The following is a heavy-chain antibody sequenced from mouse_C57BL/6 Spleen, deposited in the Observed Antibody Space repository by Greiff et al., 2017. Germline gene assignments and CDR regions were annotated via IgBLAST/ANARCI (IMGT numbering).Heavy chain of an antibody. V-gene: IGHV3-1*01. J-gene: IGHJ2*01. D-gene: IGHD2-4*01. CDR3: ARGDYDVYFDY. CDR2: ISYNGST. CDR1: GYSITSGYV. Sequence: EVKLQESGPGMVKPSQSLSLTCTVTGYSITSGYVWHWIRHFPGNKLEWMGYISYNGSTNYNPSLKSRISITPDPSKNHFFLKLNSVTTKDTATYYCARGDYDVYFDYWGQGTTLTVSS.